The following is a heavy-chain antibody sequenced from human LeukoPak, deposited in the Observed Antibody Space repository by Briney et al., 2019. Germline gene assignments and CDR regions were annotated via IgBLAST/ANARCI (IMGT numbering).Heavy chain of an antibody. D-gene: IGHD3/OR15-3a*01. J-gene: IGHJ4*02. V-gene: IGHV3-64D*06. CDR2: ISSNGGST. CDR1: GFTFSSYA. CDR3: SGLPRVH. Sequence: PGGSLRLSCSASGFTFSSYAMHWVRQAPGKGQEYVSAISSNGGSTYYADSVKGRFTISRDNSKNTLYLQMSSLRAEDTAVYYCSGLPRVHWGQGTLVTVSS.